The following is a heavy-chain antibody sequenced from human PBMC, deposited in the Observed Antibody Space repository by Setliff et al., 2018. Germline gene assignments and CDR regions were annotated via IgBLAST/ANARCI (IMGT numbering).Heavy chain of an antibody. V-gene: IGHV4-4*07. CDR2: IYIGGSA. CDR3: ARPFSRREKFLLDY. Sequence: SETLSLTCTVSGGSISSYYWSWIRQPAGKGLEWIGHIYIGGSANYNPSLKSRVTMSIDTSKNQFSLKLNSVTAADTAVYYCARPFSRREKFLLDYWGQGALVTVS. J-gene: IGHJ4*02. CDR1: GGSISSYY.